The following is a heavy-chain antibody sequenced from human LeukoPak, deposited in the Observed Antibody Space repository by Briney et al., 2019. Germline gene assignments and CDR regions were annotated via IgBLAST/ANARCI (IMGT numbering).Heavy chain of an antibody. CDR2: IIPIFGTA. Sequence: GASVKVSCKASGGTFSSYAISWVRQAPGQGLEWMGGIIPIFGTANYAQKFQGRVTMTRDTSINTAYMELSSLRSEDTAVYYCARWLVRGSRSSYFDYWGQGTLVTVSS. CDR1: GGTFSSYA. D-gene: IGHD6-6*01. V-gene: IGHV1-69*05. J-gene: IGHJ4*02. CDR3: ARWLVRGSRSSYFDY.